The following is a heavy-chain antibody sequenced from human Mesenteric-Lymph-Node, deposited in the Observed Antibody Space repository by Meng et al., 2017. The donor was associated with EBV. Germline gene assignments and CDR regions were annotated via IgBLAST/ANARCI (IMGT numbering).Heavy chain of an antibody. J-gene: IGHJ5*02. CDR2: IIPMCGAK. V-gene: IGHV1-69*01. CDR3: ARDRNYDLKSDVNWVDP. Sequence: QVQLVQSGAEVRKPXSSVKVACXDSGGTCSSYAISWVRQAPVQGLEWMGGIIPMCGAKKYAEKFQGRVTITADESTSTVYMEVSSLRSEDTAVYYCARDRNYDLKSDVNWVDPWCQGTLVTVAS. CDR1: GGTCSSYA. D-gene: IGHD3/OR15-3a*01.